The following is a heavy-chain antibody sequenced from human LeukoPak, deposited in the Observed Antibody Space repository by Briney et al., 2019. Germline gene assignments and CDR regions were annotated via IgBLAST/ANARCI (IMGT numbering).Heavy chain of an antibody. CDR3: AANRDYKNYDWFDP. V-gene: IGHV4-61*02. D-gene: IGHD4-11*01. J-gene: IGHJ5*02. Sequence: SETLSLTCTVSGGPISSGLYYWSWIRQPAGKGLEWIGRIYTSGSTNYNPSLKSRVTISVDTSKNQFSLKVTSVIAADTAVYYCAANRDYKNYDWFDPWGQGTLVTVSS. CDR2: IYTSGST. CDR1: GGPISSGLYY.